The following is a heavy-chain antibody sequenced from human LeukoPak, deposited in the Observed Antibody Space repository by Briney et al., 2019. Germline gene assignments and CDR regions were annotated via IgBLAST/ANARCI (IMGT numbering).Heavy chain of an antibody. CDR2: IYSSGST. Sequence: SETLSLTCTASGGTISSYYWSWIRQPAGKGLEWIGLIYSSGSTNYNPSLKSRLSMSVDTSKNQFSLKLSSVTAADTAVYFCAGQSITMFRAKGYYFDYWGQGTLVTVSS. D-gene: IGHD3-10*01. CDR3: AGQSITMFRAKGYYFDY. V-gene: IGHV4-4*07. J-gene: IGHJ4*02. CDR1: GGTISSYY.